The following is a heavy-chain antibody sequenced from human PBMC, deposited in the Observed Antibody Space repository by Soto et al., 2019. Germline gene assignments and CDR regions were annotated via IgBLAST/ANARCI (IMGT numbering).Heavy chain of an antibody. Sequence: QVQLVQSGAEVKKPGSSVKVSCKASGDTFSRHTISWVRQAPGQGLEWMGRIIPILGIANYAQKFQGRVTITADKSTRTAYMNLSRLRYEDKAVYYCARVAEMGTVPPGYYYSRDVWGKETTVTVSS. J-gene: IGHJ6*03. CDR3: ARVAEMGTVPPGYYYSRDV. V-gene: IGHV1-69*02. CDR2: IIPILGIA. CDR1: GDTFSRHT. D-gene: IGHD4-17*01.